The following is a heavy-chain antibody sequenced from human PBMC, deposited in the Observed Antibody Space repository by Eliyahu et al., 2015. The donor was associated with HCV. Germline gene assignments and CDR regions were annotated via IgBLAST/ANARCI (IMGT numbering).Heavy chain of an antibody. CDR3: ARPCSTTCYSDF. D-gene: IGHD2-2*02. Sequence: QVQLVESGGGLVKPGGSLRLSXAASXFTFSXDYMSWIRQAPGKGLEWVSYISSSGSTIYYTDSVKGRFTISRDNVKNSLYLQMNSLRAEDTAVYYCARPCSTTCYSDFWGQGTLVTVSS. J-gene: IGHJ4*02. CDR2: ISSSGSTI. CDR1: XFTFSXDY. V-gene: IGHV3-11*04.